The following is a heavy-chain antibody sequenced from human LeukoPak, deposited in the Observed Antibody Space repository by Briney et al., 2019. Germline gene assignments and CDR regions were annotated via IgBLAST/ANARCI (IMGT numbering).Heavy chain of an antibody. D-gene: IGHD3-10*01. V-gene: IGHV1-18*01. CDR2: ISAYNGNT. Sequence: GASVKVSCKASGYTFTSYGISWVRQAPGQGLEWMGWISAYNGNTNYAQKLQGRVTMTTDTSTSTAYMELRSLRSDDTAVYYCARGWPMVQGVRMDAFDIWGQGTMVTVSS. J-gene: IGHJ3*02. CDR1: GYTFTSYG. CDR3: ARGWPMVQGVRMDAFDI.